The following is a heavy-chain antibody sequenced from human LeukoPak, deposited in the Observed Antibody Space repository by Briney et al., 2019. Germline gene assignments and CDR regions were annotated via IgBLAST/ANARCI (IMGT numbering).Heavy chain of an antibody. Sequence: GGSLRLSCAASGFTFSNYSMNWVRQAPGKGLEWVSSISSSSSYIYYADSVKGRFTISRDNAKNSLYLQMNSLRAEDTAVYYCARENGRQIISPYFDHWGQGTLVTVSS. CDR2: ISSSSSYI. D-gene: IGHD3-10*01. V-gene: IGHV3-21*01. CDR3: ARENGRQIISPYFDH. J-gene: IGHJ4*02. CDR1: GFTFSNYS.